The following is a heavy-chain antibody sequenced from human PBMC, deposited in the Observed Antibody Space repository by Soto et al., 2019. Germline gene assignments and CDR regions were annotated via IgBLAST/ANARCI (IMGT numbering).Heavy chain of an antibody. CDR3: ARSLPGGTIYYMDV. J-gene: IGHJ6*03. Sequence: QVQLRESGPGLVKPSRTLSLTCTVAGGSISSGGSYWSWVRLHPGKGLEWIGHIYYSGSTYYNPSLKSRVAISVDTSKKYFSLRLSSVTAADTAVYYCARSLPGGTIYYMDVWGEGTTVTVSS. D-gene: IGHD1-26*01. V-gene: IGHV4-31*03. CDR1: GGSISSGGSY. CDR2: IYYSGST.